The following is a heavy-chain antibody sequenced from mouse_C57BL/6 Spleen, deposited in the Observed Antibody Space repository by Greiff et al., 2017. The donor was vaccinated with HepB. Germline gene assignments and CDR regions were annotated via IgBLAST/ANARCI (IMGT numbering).Heavy chain of an antibody. J-gene: IGHJ1*03. CDR3: AKNDGYSLFDV. CDR2: IWRGGST. V-gene: IGHV2-5*01. CDR1: GFSLTSYG. Sequence: VKLQESGPGLVQPSQSLSITCTVSGFSLTSYGVHWVRQSPGKGLEWLGVIWRGGSTDYNAAFMSRLSITKDNSKSQVFFKMNSLQADDTAIYYCAKNDGYSLFDVWGTGTTVTVSS. D-gene: IGHD2-3*01.